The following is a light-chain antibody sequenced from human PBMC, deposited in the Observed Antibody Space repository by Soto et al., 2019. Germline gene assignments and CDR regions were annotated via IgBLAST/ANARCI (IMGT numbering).Light chain of an antibody. Sequence: EIVLTQSPGTLSLSPGERATLSCRASQSVRSNYLAWYQQRPGQAPRLLMYGISKRATGIPARFSGSGSGTEFTLTISSLQSEDFAVYYCQQYNNWPPITFGQGTRLEIK. CDR2: GIS. CDR1: QSVRSN. V-gene: IGKV3-15*01. CDR3: QQYNNWPPIT. J-gene: IGKJ5*01.